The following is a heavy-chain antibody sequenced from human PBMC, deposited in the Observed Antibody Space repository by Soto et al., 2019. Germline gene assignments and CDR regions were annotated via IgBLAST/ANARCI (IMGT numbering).Heavy chain of an antibody. Sequence: GESLKISCKGSGYTFTNYWIGWVRQMPGKGLEWMGLIYPGDSDTRYSPSFQGQVTVSADKSISTAYLQWSSLKASDTAMYYCARVLGYCSSTSSGPCYYYGMDVWGQGTTVTVSS. CDR3: ARVLGYCSSTSSGPCYYYGMDV. D-gene: IGHD2-2*01. CDR2: IYPGDSDT. J-gene: IGHJ6*02. CDR1: GYTFTNYW. V-gene: IGHV5-51*01.